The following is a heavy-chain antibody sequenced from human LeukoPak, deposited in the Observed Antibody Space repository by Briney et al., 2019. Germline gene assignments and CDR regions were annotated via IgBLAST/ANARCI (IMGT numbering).Heavy chain of an antibody. CDR1: GYTFTTYD. D-gene: IGHD3-10*02. V-gene: IGHV1-8*01. J-gene: IGHJ5*02. CDR3: ARGRVVFSPKYNWFDP. CDR2: MNPNSGNT. Sequence: RASVKVSCKASGYTFTTYDINWVRQATGQGLEWMGWMNPNSGNTGYAQKFQGRVTITRNTSISTAYMELSSLRSEDTAVYYCARGRVVFSPKYNWFDPWGQGTLVTVSS.